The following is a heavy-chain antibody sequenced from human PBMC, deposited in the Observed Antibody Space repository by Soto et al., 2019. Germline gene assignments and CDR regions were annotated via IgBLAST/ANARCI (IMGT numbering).Heavy chain of an antibody. V-gene: IGHV3-74*01. D-gene: IGHD6-6*01. J-gene: IGHJ3*02. Sequence: GGSLRLSCVASGFTFSNFWMHWVRQVPGKGLVWISHINSDESRTSYADSVKGRFTISRDNARNTLYLQMNSLRVEDTAMYYCARIQLGYDGFDIWGQGTMVTVSS. CDR3: ARIQLGYDGFDI. CDR1: GFTFSNFW. CDR2: INSDESRT.